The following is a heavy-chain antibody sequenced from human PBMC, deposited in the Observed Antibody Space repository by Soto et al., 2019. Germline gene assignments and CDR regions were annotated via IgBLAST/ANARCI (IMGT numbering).Heavy chain of an antibody. CDR2: INRDGSER. CDR3: AKDSSGWYYFDY. J-gene: IGHJ4*02. D-gene: IGHD6-19*01. V-gene: IGHV3-7*03. CDR1: GFTFSSYW. Sequence: GGSLRLSCEAYGFTFSSYWMGWVRQAPGKGLEWVANINRDGSERYYVDSVKGRFTISRDNAKNSVYLQMNSLRAEDTAVYYCAKDSSGWYYFDYWGQGTLVTVSS.